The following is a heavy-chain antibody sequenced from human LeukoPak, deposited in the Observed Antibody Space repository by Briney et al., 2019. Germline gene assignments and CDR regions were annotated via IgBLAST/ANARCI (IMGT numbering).Heavy chain of an antibody. CDR3: ARERGNSSSWYFDY. J-gene: IGHJ4*02. CDR1: GFTFSSFW. D-gene: IGHD6-13*01. CDR2: IKQDGSEK. Sequence: GGSLILSCAASGFTFSSFWMTWVRQAPGKGLEWLANIKQDGSEKYYVDSAKGRFTISRDNAKNSLSLQMNSLRAEDTAVYYCARERGNSSSWYFDYWGQGTLVTVSS. V-gene: IGHV3-7*01.